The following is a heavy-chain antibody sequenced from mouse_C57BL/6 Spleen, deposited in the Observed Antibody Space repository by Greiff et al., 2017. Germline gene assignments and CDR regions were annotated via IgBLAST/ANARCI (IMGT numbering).Heavy chain of an antibody. V-gene: IGHV1-53*01. CDR3: ARSDYDGFAY. CDR1: GYTFTSYW. J-gene: IGHJ3*01. CDR2: IYPGSGST. Sequence: QVQLQQPGTELVKPGASVKLSCKASGYTFTSYWMHWVKQRPGQGLEWIGNIYPGSGSTNYNEKFKSKATLTVDTSSSTAYMQLSSLTSEDSAVYYCARSDYDGFAYWGQGTLVTVSA. D-gene: IGHD2-4*01.